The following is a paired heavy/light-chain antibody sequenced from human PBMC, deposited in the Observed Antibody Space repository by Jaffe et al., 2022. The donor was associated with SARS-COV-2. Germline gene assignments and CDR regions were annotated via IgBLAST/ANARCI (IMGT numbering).Light chain of an antibody. CDR2: GAS. Sequence: EIVLTQSPGTLSLSPGERATLFCRASQSVRSSYLAWYLQKPGQAPRLLIYGASIRATGIPDRFSGSGSGTDFTLNISRLEPEDFAVYYCQQYGTSPQTFGQGTKVEIK. CDR1: QSVRSSY. V-gene: IGKV3-20*01. J-gene: IGKJ2*01. CDR3: QQYGTSPQT.
Heavy chain of an antibody. D-gene: IGHD3-10*01. CDR2: ISGGGDST. CDR1: GFTFTRSV. CDR3: ATTSYYYGSGSYWEH. J-gene: IGHJ4*02. V-gene: IGHV3-23*04. Sequence: EVQLVESGGILVQPGGSLRLSCAASGFTFTRSVMSWVRQAPGMGLEWVSTISGGGDSTYYTDSVKGRFTISRDISQNTVFLQMTSLRADDTAIYYCATTSYYYGSGSYWEHWGQGTLVTVSS.